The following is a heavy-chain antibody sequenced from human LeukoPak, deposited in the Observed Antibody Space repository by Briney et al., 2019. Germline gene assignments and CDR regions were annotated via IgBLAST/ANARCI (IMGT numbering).Heavy chain of an antibody. Sequence: SETLSLTCTVSGDSISNYYWSWIRPPPGKGLEWIGYISYSGSTNYNPSLKSRVTISLDTSKNQFSLNLTSVTAADTAVYYCARDRVTSGLFDYWGQGTLVTVSS. CDR2: ISYSGST. CDR1: GDSISNYY. V-gene: IGHV4-59*01. J-gene: IGHJ4*02. CDR3: ARDRVTSGLFDY. D-gene: IGHD5-18*01.